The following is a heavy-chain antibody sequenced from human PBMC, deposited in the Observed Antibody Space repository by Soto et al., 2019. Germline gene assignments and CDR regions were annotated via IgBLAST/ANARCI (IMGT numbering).Heavy chain of an antibody. D-gene: IGHD2-15*01. CDR2: MNPNSGNT. J-gene: IGHJ6*02. V-gene: IGHV1-8*01. CDR1: GYTFTSYD. Sequence: ASVKVSCKASGYTFTSYDINWVRQATGQGLEWMGWMNPNSGNTGYAQKFQGRVTMTRNTSISTAYMEPSSLRSEDTAVYYCARGRKYCSGGSCYSFYYYYYGMDVWGQGTTVTVSS. CDR3: ARGRKYCSGGSCYSFYYYYYGMDV.